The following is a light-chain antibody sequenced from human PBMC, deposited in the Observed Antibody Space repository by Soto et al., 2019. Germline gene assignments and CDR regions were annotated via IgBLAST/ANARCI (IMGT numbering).Light chain of an antibody. V-gene: IGKV3-20*01. CDR1: QSLSSTY. CDR3: QRYGSSSHS. CDR2: GAS. Sequence: EIVLTQSPGTLSLSPGERATLFCRASQSLSSTYLAWYQQRPGQAPRLLIFGASNRATGIPDRFRGSGSGTDFTLTISRLEPGDFAVYYCQRYGSSSHSYGGGTKGDIK. J-gene: IGKJ4*01.